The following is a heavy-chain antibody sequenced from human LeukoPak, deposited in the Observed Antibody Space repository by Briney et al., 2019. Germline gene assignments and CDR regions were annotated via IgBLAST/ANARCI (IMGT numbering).Heavy chain of an antibody. V-gene: IGHV3-74*01. CDR2: INSDGRST. J-gene: IGHJ4*02. D-gene: IGHD3-10*01. Sequence: GGSLRLSCAASGFTFSNYWMHWVRQAPGKGLVWVSRINSDGRSTNYAASVKGRFTISRDNAKNTLYLQMNSLRDEDTAVFYCVRGTHDFDYWGPESQGRVSS. CDR1: GFTFSNYW. CDR3: VRGTHDFDY.